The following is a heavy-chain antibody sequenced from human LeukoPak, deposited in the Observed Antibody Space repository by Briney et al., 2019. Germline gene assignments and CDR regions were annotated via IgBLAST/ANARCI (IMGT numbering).Heavy chain of an antibody. J-gene: IGHJ4*02. CDR2: ISYDGSNK. CDR1: GFTFSSYG. CDR3: AKVGAGSDFDY. Sequence: GGSLRLSCAASGFTFSSYGMHWVRQAPGKGLEWVAVISYDGSNKYYADSVKGRFTISRDNSKNTLYLQMNSLRAEDTAVYYCAKVGAGSDFDYWGQGTLVTVSS. V-gene: IGHV3-30*18. D-gene: IGHD3-10*01.